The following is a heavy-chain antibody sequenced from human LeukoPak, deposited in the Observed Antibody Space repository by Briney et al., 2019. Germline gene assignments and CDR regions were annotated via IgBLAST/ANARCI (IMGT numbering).Heavy chain of an antibody. CDR2: INPNSGGT. J-gene: IGHJ4*02. Sequence: ASVKVSCKASGYTFTDSYIHWVRQAPGQGLEWMGWINPNSGGTNCAQKFQGGVTMTRDTSISTAYMELSRLISDDTAVYYCASGARPPRSYFDYWGQGTLVTVSS. CDR1: GYTFTDSY. CDR3: ASGARPPRSYFDY. D-gene: IGHD3-10*01. V-gene: IGHV1-2*02.